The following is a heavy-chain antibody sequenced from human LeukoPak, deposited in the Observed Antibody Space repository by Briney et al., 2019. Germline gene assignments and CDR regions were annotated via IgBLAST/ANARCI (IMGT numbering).Heavy chain of an antibody. Sequence: PGGSLRLSCAASGFTFRSYPMNWVRQAPGKGLEWASSISGSGPSTDYADSVKGRFTISRDKAKNTLYLQMNSLRAEDTAVYYCARLPTFYYDSSHYHYDYWGQGTLVTVSS. CDR2: ISGSGPST. J-gene: IGHJ4*02. CDR1: GFTFRSYP. D-gene: IGHD3-22*01. CDR3: ARLPTFYYDSSHYHYDY. V-gene: IGHV3-23*01.